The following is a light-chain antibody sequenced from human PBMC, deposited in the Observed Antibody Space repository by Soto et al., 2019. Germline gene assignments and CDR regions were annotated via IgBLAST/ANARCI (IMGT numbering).Light chain of an antibody. CDR3: QQANSFPYT. V-gene: IGKV3-20*01. CDR1: QSISSNY. Sequence: EIILTQSPGTLSLSPGERATLSCRASQSISSNYLLWYQQKPGQAPRLLIYGASIRATGIPDRFSGSGSGTDFTLTISSLQPEDFATYYCQQANSFPYTFGQGTKLEIK. J-gene: IGKJ2*01. CDR2: GAS.